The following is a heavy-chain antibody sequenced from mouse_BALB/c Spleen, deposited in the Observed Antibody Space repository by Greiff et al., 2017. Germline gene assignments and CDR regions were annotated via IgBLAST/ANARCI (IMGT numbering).Heavy chain of an antibody. CDR2: IWSGGST. D-gene: IGHD1-2*01. CDR1: GFSLTSYG. Sequence: VKLMESGPGLVQPSQSLSITCTVSGFSLTSYGVHWVRQSPGKGLEWLGVIWSGGSTDYNAAFISRLSISKDNSKSQVFFKMNSLQADDTAIYYCARRAITTATDAMDYWGQGASVTVSS. J-gene: IGHJ4*01. V-gene: IGHV2-4-1*01. CDR3: ARRAITTATDAMDY.